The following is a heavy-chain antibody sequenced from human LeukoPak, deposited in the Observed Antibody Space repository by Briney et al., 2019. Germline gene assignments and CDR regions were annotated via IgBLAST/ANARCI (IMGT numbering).Heavy chain of an antibody. CDR1: GFTFSSYS. D-gene: IGHD2-15*01. CDR3: ARDGMVGYCSGGSCYSTKTTYYYGMDV. V-gene: IGHV3-21*01. Sequence: GGSLRLSCAASGFTFSSYSMNWVRQAPGKGLEWVSSISSSSSYIYYADSVKGRFTISRDNAKNSLYLQMNSLRAEDTAVYYCARDGMVGYCSGGSCYSTKTTYYYGMDVWGQGTTVTVSS. J-gene: IGHJ6*02. CDR2: ISSSSSYI.